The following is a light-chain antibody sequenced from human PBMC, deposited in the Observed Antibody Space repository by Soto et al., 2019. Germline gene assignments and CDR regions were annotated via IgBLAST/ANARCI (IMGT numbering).Light chain of an antibody. CDR1: QGVSDNY. J-gene: IGKJ2*01. Sequence: EVVLTQSPGTLSLSPGEGATLSCRASQGVSDNYLAWYQHKPGQPPRLLIYGASNRATAIPDRFSGSGSGTDFHLTISRLEPEDFAVYFCQQHGSSPRTFGQGTKLDIK. CDR3: QQHGSSPRT. V-gene: IGKV3-20*01. CDR2: GAS.